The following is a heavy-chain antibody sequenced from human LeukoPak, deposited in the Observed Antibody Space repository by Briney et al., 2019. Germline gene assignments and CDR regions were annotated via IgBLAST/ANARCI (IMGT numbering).Heavy chain of an antibody. J-gene: IGHJ5*02. CDR3: AKDGVWFGELFHRGWFDP. D-gene: IGHD3-10*01. V-gene: IGHV4-61*01. CDR2: IYYSGST. CDR1: GGSVISGTYY. Sequence: SETLSLTCTVSGGSVISGTYYWSWIRQPPGKGLEWIGYIYYSGSTNYNPPLKSRVTISVDTSKNQFSLKLSSVTAADTAVYYCAKDGVWFGELFHRGWFDPWGQGTLVTVSS.